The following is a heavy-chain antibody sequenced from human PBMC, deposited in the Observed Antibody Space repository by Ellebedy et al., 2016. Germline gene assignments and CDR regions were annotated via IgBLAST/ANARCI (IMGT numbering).Heavy chain of an antibody. CDR2: ISSSSSTI. CDR1: GFTFSSYS. D-gene: IGHD3-10*01. CDR3: ARDTGYYGSGSFQEIDY. V-gene: IGHV3-48*04. Sequence: GESLKISXAASGFTFSSYSMNWVRQAPGKGLEWVSYISSSSSTIYYADSVKGRFTISRDNAKNSLYLQMNSLRAEDTAVYYCARDTGYYGSGSFQEIDYWGQGTLVTVSS. J-gene: IGHJ4*02.